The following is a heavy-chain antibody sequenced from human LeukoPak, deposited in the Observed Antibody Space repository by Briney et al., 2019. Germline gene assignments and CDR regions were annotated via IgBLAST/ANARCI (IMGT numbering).Heavy chain of an antibody. CDR1: GGSISSYY. Sequence: SETLSLTCTVSGGSISSYYWSWIRQPAGKGLEWIGRIYTSGSTNYNPSLKSRVTMSVDTSKNQFSLKLSSVTAADTAVYYCARGPSRRYYGSGSYYYFDYWGQGTLVTVSS. V-gene: IGHV4-4*07. CDR2: IYTSGST. J-gene: IGHJ4*02. CDR3: ARGPSRRYYGSGSYYYFDY. D-gene: IGHD3-10*01.